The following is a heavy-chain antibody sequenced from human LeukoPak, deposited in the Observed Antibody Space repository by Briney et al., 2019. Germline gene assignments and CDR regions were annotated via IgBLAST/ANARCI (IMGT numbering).Heavy chain of an antibody. J-gene: IGHJ4*02. CDR3: ARDSVGAFDY. CDR2: INPNSGGT. CDR1: GYTFTGYY. D-gene: IGHD1-26*01. V-gene: IGHV1-2*02. Sequence: ASVKVSCKASGYTFTGYYMHWVRQAPGQGLEWMGWINPNSGGTNFAQKFQGRVTMTRDTSISTVYMELSRLRSDDTAVYYCARDSVGAFDYWSQGTLVTVSS.